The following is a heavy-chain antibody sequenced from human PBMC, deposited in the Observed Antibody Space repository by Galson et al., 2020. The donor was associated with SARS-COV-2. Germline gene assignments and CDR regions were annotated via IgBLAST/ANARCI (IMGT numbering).Heavy chain of an antibody. Sequence: GGSLRLSCAASGFTFSSHAMHWVRQAPGKGLEWVSVTYSGGSTYYADSVKGRFTISRDNSKNTLYFQMNSLRAEDTAVYYCARSGFYDTIARKDYYSMDVWGKGTSVTVSS. J-gene: IGHJ6*03. CDR3: ARSGFYDTIARKDYYSMDV. CDR2: TYSGGST. D-gene: IGHD3-22*01. CDR1: GFTFSSHA. V-gene: IGHV3-66*02.